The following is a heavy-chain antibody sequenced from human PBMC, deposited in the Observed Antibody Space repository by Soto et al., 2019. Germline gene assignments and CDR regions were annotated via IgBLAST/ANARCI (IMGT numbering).Heavy chain of an antibody. CDR3: ARENYYGSGSYLAYYYYYYYYMDV. CDR2: IKQDGSEK. D-gene: IGHD3-10*01. V-gene: IGHV3-7*01. J-gene: IGHJ6*03. CDR1: GFTFSSYW. Sequence: GGSLRLSCAASGFTFSSYWMGWVRQAPGKGLEWVANIKQDGSEKYYVDSVKGRFTISRDNAKNSLYLQMNSLRAEDTAVYYCARENYYGSGSYLAYYYYYYYYMDVWGKGTTVTVSS.